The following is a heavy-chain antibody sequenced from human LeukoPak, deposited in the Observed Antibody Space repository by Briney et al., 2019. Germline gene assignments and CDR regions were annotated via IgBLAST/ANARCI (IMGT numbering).Heavy chain of an antibody. D-gene: IGHD2-2*01. CDR3: AEPTCLRGGYCSTNS. CDR1: GFTFRHNA. V-gene: IGHV3-23*01. Sequence: GGSLRLSCAGSGFTFRHNAMSWARQAPGKGLEGVSNVSGTGGSTFYADSVKGRFTISRDNSKNTVYLQKDSLRAEDTAVYYCAEPTCLRGGYCSTNSWGQGTLVTVSS. J-gene: IGHJ4*02. CDR2: VSGTGGST.